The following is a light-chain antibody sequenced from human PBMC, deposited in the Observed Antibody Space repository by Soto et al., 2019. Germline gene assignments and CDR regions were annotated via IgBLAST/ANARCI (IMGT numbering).Light chain of an antibody. CDR1: QSVSSSY. CDR2: GAS. CDR3: QQYGSSPYT. Sequence: EIVLTQSPGTLSLSPGERATLSCRASQSVSSSYLAWYQQKPGQAPRLLIYGASSRATGIPDRFSGSGSGTDFTLTISRLEPEDFVVYYCQQYGSSPYTFGQGPRLEIK. J-gene: IGKJ2*01. V-gene: IGKV3-20*01.